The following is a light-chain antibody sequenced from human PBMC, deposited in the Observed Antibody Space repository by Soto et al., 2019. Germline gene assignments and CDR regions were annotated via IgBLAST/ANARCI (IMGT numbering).Light chain of an antibody. CDR1: QGIGTY. CDR3: LQHFGFSWT. J-gene: IGKJ1*01. Sequence: DIQMTQSPPFLSASVGDKVTITCRASQGIGTYLGWYQQKPGKAPKRLIYAASGLQGGVPSRFSGSGSGTEFTLTISSLQPEDFATYYCLQHFGFSWTFGQGTKVEIK. CDR2: AAS. V-gene: IGKV1-17*01.